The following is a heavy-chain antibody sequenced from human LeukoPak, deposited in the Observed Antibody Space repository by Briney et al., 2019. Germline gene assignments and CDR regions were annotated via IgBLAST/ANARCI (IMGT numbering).Heavy chain of an antibody. CDR3: ARGKVVAGTPGQNSWDY. CDR1: GGSFSSYY. J-gene: IGHJ4*02. V-gene: IGHV4-4*07. D-gene: IGHD6-19*01. Sequence: PSETLSLTCTVSGGSFSSYYWSWIRQPAGKGLEWIGRIYTSGSTNYNPSLKSRVTMSVDTSKNQFSLKLSSVTAADTAVYYCARGKVVAGTPGQNSWDYWGQGTLVTVSS. CDR2: IYTSGST.